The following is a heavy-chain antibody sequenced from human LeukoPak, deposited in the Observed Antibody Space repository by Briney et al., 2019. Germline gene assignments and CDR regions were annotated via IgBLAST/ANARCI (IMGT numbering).Heavy chain of an antibody. CDR2: INHSGST. CDR3: ARRWELLNNWFDP. CDR1: GGSFSGYY. J-gene: IGHJ5*02. Sequence: SETLSLTCAVYGGSFSGYYWSWIRQPPGKGLEWIGEINHSGSTNYNPSLKSRVTISVDTSKNQFSLKLSSVTAADTAVYYCARRWELLNNWFDPWGQGTLVTVS. V-gene: IGHV4-34*01. D-gene: IGHD1-26*01.